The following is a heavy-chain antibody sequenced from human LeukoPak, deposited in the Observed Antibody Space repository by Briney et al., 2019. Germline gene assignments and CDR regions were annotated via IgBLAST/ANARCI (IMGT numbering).Heavy chain of an antibody. Sequence: ASVKVSCKASGYTFTSYDINWVRQATGQGLEWMGWMNPNSGSTGYAQKFQGRVTMTRNTSISTAYMELSSLRSEDTAVYYCARVIWVGSSGYYPYFDYWGQGTLVTVSS. V-gene: IGHV1-8*01. CDR2: MNPNSGST. CDR3: ARVIWVGSSGYYPYFDY. J-gene: IGHJ4*02. D-gene: IGHD3-22*01. CDR1: GYTFTSYD.